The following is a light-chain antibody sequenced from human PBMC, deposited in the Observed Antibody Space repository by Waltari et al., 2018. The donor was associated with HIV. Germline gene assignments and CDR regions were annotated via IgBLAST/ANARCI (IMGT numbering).Light chain of an antibody. CDR3: QQSRSFPYT. V-gene: IGKV1D-12*01. J-gene: IGKJ2*01. Sequence: DIQMTQSLSSVSASVGDRVIITCWACQDINTWLAWYQQKPGKAPKLLIYATVNLQNGVPSRFSGSGSGTEFTLSITNLQPDDFATYYCQQSRSFPYTFCQGTNVEIK. CDR2: ATV. CDR1: QDINTW.